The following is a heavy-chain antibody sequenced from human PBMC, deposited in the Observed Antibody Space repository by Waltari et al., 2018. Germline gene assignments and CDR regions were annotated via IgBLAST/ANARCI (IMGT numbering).Heavy chain of an antibody. CDR1: GGSISNLTFS. CDR2: IYRSGVT. Sequence: QVQLQESGPGLAKASQTLSLTCEASGGSISNLTFSWRWIRQPAGKGLEWIGRIYRSGVTDYNPSLRGRATMFLDMSKNQFSLTVDSLIAADTAVYYCAVSPDTATSRAAFHFWGPGTTVSVSS. CDR3: AVSPDTATSRAAFHF. D-gene: IGHD5-18*01. J-gene: IGHJ6*02. V-gene: IGHV4-61*02.